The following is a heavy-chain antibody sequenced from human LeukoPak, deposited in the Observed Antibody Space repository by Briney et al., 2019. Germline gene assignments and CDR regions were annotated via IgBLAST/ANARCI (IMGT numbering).Heavy chain of an antibody. CDR2: IKYDGREK. J-gene: IGHJ4*02. Sequence: GRSLRLSCAASGFTVSTYWMTWVRQAPGKGVEWVANIKYDGREKYYVDSVKGRFTISRDNARNSICLQMNSLRVNDTAVYYCARDRYSDTSRVPFDYWGQGILVTVSS. V-gene: IGHV3-7*01. D-gene: IGHD3-22*01. CDR3: ARDRYSDTSRVPFDY. CDR1: GFTVSTYW.